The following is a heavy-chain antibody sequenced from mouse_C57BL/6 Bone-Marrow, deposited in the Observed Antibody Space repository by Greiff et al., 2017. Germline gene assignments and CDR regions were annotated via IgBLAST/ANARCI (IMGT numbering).Heavy chain of an antibody. D-gene: IGHD1-1*01. CDR2: IYPRSGNT. CDR3: ARTTVVAPDY. CDR1: GYTFTSYG. V-gene: IGHV1-81*01. J-gene: IGHJ2*01. Sequence: VKLLESGAELARPGASVKLSCKASGYTFTSYGISWVKQRTGQGLEWIGEIYPRSGNTYYNEKFKGKVTLTADKSSSTAYMELRSLTSEDSAVYFCARTTVVAPDYWGQDTTLTVSS.